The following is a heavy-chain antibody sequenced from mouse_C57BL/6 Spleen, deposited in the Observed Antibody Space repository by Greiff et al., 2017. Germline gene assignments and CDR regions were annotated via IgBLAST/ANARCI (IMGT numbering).Heavy chain of an antibody. CDR2: IHPNSGST. CDR1: GYTFTSYW. D-gene: IGHD1-1*01. J-gene: IGHJ1*03. Sequence: VQLQQPGAELVKPGASVKLSCKASGYTFTSYWMHWVKQRPGQGLEWIGMIHPNSGSTNYNEKFKSKATLTVDKSSSTAYMQLSSLTSEDSAVYYCARWPPLTTVVDEGYFDVWGTGTTVTVSS. CDR3: ARWPPLTTVVDEGYFDV. V-gene: IGHV1-64*01.